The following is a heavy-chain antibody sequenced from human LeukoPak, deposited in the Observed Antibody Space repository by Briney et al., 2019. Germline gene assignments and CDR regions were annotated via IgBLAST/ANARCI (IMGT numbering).Heavy chain of an antibody. CDR2: ISSDGGST. CDR1: GFTFGNYT. CDR3: AMASDHAYYYGMDV. V-gene: IGHV3-43*01. D-gene: IGHD1-14*01. J-gene: IGHJ6*02. Sequence: GGSLRLSCAASGFTFGNYTMHWVRQAPGKGLEWVSLISSDGGSTYYADSVKGRFTISRDNSKNSLYLQMNSLRTEDTALYYCAMASDHAYYYGMDVWGQGTTVTVSS.